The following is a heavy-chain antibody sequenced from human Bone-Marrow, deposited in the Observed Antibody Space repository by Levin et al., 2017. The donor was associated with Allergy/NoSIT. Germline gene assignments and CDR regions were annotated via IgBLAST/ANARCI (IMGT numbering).Heavy chain of an antibody. CDR3: SRSGAGSDYIVAY. CDR2: LYYSGST. Sequence: SETLSLTCTVSGSSISSGNNWGWIRQPPGKGLEWIGNLYYSGSTHYNPSLKSRVSISVDTSTNQFSLKLTSVTAADTAMYYCSRSGAGSDYIVAYWGQGTLVTVSS. J-gene: IGHJ4*02. CDR1: GSSISSGNN. V-gene: IGHV4-38-2*02. D-gene: IGHD4-11*01.